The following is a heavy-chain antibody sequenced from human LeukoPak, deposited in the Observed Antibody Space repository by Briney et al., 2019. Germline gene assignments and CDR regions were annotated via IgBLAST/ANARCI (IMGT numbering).Heavy chain of an antibody. D-gene: IGHD3-3*01. CDR3: ARQNDFRLDY. CDR1: GYTFSSYW. J-gene: IGHJ4*02. Sequence: GESLKISCKGSGYTFSSYWIGWVRQMPGKGLEWMGIIYPGDSDTRYSPSLQGQVTISVDTSIGTAYLQWSSLKASDTAIYYCARQNDFRLDYWGQETLVTVSS. CDR2: IYPGDSDT. V-gene: IGHV5-51*01.